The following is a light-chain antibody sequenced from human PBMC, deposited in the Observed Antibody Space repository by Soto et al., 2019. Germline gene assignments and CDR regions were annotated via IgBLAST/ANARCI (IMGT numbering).Light chain of an antibody. CDR3: QQSYSTPWT. V-gene: IGKV1-39*01. Sequence: DIQMTQSPFSLSASLGDRVTITCRASQSISSYLNWYQQKPGKAPKLLIYAASSLQSGVPSRFSGSGSGTDFTLTISSLQPEDFATYYCQQSYSTPWTFGQGTKVDI. CDR2: AAS. CDR1: QSISSY. J-gene: IGKJ1*01.